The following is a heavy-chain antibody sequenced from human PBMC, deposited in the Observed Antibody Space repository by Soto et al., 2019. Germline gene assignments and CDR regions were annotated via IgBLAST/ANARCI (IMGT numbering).Heavy chain of an antibody. V-gene: IGHV1-69*13. J-gene: IGHJ3*02. CDR2: IIPIFGTA. CDR3: ARDLGSGWYRVNDAFDI. CDR1: GGTFSSYA. Sequence: SVKVSCKASGGTFSSYAISWVRQAPGQGLEWMGGIIPIFGTANYAQKFQGRVTITADESTSTAYMELSSLRSEDTAVYYCARDLGSGWYRVNDAFDISGQGTIVTVSS. D-gene: IGHD6-19*01.